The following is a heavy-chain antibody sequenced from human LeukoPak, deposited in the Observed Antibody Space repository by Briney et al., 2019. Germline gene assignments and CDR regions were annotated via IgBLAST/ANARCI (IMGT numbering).Heavy chain of an antibody. CDR3: ARLRRDGYNLDY. V-gene: IGHV4-59*01. Sequence: SETLSLTCTVSGGSISGYSWSWIRQPPGKRLEWIGYIYYSGSTNYNPSLKSRVTILVDTSKNQLSLKLSSVTAADTAVYDCARLRRDGYNLDYWGQGTLVTVSS. D-gene: IGHD5-24*01. CDR1: GGSISGYS. J-gene: IGHJ4*02. CDR2: IYYSGST.